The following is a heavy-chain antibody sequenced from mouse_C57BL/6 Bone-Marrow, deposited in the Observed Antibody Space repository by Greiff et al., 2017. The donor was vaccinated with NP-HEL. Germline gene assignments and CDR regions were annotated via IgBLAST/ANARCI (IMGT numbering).Heavy chain of an antibody. Sequence: QVQLQQPGAELVRPGTSVKLSCKASGYTFTSYWMHWVKQRPGQGLEWIGVIDPSDSYTNYNQKFKGKSTLTVDKSSSTAYMQLSSLTSEDSAVYYCASGDGYYDYWGQGTTLTVSS. V-gene: IGHV1-59*01. J-gene: IGHJ2*01. D-gene: IGHD2-3*01. CDR3: ASGDGYYDY. CDR2: IDPSDSYT. CDR1: GYTFTSYW.